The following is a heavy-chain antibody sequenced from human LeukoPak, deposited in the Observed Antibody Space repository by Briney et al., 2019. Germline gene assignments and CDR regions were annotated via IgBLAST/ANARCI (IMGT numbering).Heavy chain of an antibody. CDR3: VKDYHRITMVLHYFDY. CDR1: GFTFSSYA. Sequence: PGGSLRLSCSASGFTFSSYAMHWVRQAPGKGLEYVSAISSNGGSTYYADSVKGRFTIFRDNSKNTVYLQMSSLRAEDTAVYYCVKDYHRITMVLHYFDYWGQGTLVTVSS. D-gene: IGHD3-10*01. V-gene: IGHV3-64D*06. J-gene: IGHJ4*02. CDR2: ISSNGGST.